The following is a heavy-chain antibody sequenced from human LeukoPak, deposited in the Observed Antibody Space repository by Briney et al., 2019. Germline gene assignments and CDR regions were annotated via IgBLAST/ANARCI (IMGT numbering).Heavy chain of an antibody. Sequence: GASVKVSCKASGYTFTSYYMHWVRQAPGQGLEWMGWINPNSGGTNYAQKFQGRFTMTRDTSISTTYMELSSLMSDDTAVYYCARGPNYYDSSGFHYRDWGQGTLVTVSS. J-gene: IGHJ4*02. CDR3: ARGPNYYDSSGFHYRD. CDR1: GYTFTSYY. CDR2: INPNSGGT. V-gene: IGHV1-2*02. D-gene: IGHD3-22*01.